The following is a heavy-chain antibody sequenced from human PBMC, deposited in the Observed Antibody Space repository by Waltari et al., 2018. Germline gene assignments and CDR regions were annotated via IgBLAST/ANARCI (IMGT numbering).Heavy chain of an antibody. D-gene: IGHD3-10*01. Sequence: QVQLQESGPGLVKPSQTLSLTCTVPGGSLSSGRDYWSWIRQHPGKGLEWIGYIYYSGSTYYNPSLKSRVTISVDTSKNQFSLKLSSVTAADTAVYYCARVVALGYFDYWGQGTLVTVSS. CDR3: ARVVALGYFDY. CDR2: IYYSGST. CDR1: GGSLSSGRDY. J-gene: IGHJ4*02. V-gene: IGHV4-31*03.